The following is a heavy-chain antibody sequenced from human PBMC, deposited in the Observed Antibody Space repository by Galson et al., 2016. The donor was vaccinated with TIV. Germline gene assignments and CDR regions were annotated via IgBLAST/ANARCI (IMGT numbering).Heavy chain of an antibody. D-gene: IGHD1-1*01. CDR1: GLIFHTYD. Sequence: SCAVSGLIFHTYDMNWVRQTPGKGLEWISFISISGGAIYYAHSVQGRFTISRDNAKNSLYLQMNSLRGDDTAVYYCVTATTTPHDYWGQGTLVAVSS. V-gene: IGHV3-48*03. J-gene: IGHJ4*02. CDR3: VTATTTPHDY. CDR2: ISISGGAI.